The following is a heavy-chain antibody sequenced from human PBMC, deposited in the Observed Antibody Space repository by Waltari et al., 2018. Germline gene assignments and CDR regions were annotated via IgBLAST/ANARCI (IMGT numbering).Heavy chain of an antibody. D-gene: IGHD1-26*01. J-gene: IGHJ3*02. V-gene: IGHV4-59*01. CDR2: IYYSGST. CDR3: ARDHIPKWANAFDI. CDR1: GGSISSYY. Sequence: QVQLQESGPGLVKPSETLSLTCTVSGGSISSYYWSWIRQPPGKGLEWIGYIYYSGSTNYNPSLKSRVTMTRDTSTSTVYMELSSLRSEDTAVYYCARDHIPKWANAFDIWGQGTMVTVSS.